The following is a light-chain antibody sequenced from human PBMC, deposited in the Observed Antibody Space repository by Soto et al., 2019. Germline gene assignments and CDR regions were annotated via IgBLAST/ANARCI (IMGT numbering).Light chain of an antibody. CDR3: QQYVSWT. CDR1: QTISSNY. CDR2: GTS. V-gene: IGKV3-20*01. Sequence: EIVLTQSPGTLSVSPGERGTLSCRASQTISSNYLAWYQQKPGEATSLLIYGTSSRATGIPDRFSGSGSGTDFTLTISRLEPEYSAIYYCQQYVSWTFGQGTKVEIK. J-gene: IGKJ1*01.